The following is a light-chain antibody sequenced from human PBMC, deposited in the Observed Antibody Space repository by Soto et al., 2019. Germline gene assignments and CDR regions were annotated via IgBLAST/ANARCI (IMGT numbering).Light chain of an antibody. Sequence: QSVLTQPASGSGSPGQSIAISGTGTRSDVGAYNYVSWYQQHPGKAPKLMISEVTNRPSGVSDRFSGSKSGNTASLTISGLQAEDEADYYCRSFTSRFTFVLGTGTKVIVL. CDR1: RSDVGAYNY. CDR3: RSFTSRFTFV. V-gene: IGLV2-14*01. CDR2: EVT. J-gene: IGLJ1*01.